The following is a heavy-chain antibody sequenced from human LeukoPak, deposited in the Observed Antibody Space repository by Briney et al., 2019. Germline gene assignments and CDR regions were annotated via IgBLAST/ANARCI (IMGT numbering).Heavy chain of an antibody. D-gene: IGHD6-13*01. CDR2: IIPILGIA. CDR1: GGTFSSYA. V-gene: IGHV1-69*04. J-gene: IGHJ4*02. Sequence: PGASVSVSCKASGGTFSSYAISWVRQAPGQGLEWMGRIIPILGIANYAQKFQGRVTITADKSTSTAYMELSSLRSEDTAVYYCARVPGIAAAGTLSIFDYWGQGTLVTVSS. CDR3: ARVPGIAAAGTLSIFDY.